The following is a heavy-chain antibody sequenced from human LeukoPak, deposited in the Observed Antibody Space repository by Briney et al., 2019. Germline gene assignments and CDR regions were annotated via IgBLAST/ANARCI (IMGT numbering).Heavy chain of an antibody. CDR1: GFTFSSYS. CDR3: ARVSSDFWSGFDY. CDR2: ISSNSSTI. Sequence: GGSLRLSCAASGFTFSSYSMNWVRQAPGKGLEWVSYISSNSSTIYYADSVKGRFTISRDNAKNSLYLQMNGLRAEDTALYYCARVSSDFWSGFDYWGQGTLVTVSS. D-gene: IGHD3-3*01. J-gene: IGHJ4*02. V-gene: IGHV3-48*01.